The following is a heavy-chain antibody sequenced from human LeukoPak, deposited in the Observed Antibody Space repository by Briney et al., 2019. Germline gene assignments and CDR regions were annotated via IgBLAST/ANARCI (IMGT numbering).Heavy chain of an antibody. D-gene: IGHD3-3*02. CDR3: VRDPGFSSFDY. CDR2: INRDGSVK. V-gene: IGHV3-7*01. J-gene: IGHJ4*02. Sequence: GGSLRLSCAVSGFTFSDYWVTWVRQTPGKGLEFVANINRDGSVKNYVDSVKGRFTISRDNAKNSLYLQMTSLRVDDTAIYYCVRDPGFSSFDYWGQGTLVTVSS. CDR1: GFTFSDYW.